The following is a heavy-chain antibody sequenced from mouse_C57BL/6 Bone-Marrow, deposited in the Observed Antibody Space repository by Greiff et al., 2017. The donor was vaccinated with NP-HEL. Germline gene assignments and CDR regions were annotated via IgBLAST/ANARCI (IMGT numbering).Heavy chain of an antibody. V-gene: IGHV1-74*01. J-gene: IGHJ2*01. CDR2: IHPSDSDT. CDR3: AIPPYGSSLDY. Sequence: QVQLKQPGAELVKPGASVKVSCKASGYTFTSYWMHWVKQRPGQGLEWIGRIHPSDSDTNYNQKFKGKATLTVDKSSSTAYMQLSSLTSEDSAVYYCAIPPYGSSLDYWGQGTTLTVSS. CDR1: GYTFTSYW. D-gene: IGHD1-1*01.